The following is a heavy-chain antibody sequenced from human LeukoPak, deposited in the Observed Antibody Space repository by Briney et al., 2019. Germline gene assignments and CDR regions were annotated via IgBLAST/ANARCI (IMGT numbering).Heavy chain of an antibody. CDR2: ISSGSSYI. J-gene: IGHJ4*02. D-gene: IGHD3-10*01. V-gene: IGHV3-21*01. CDR3: ARGDHYYGSGSYYI. CDR1: GFTFGDYS. Sequence: GGSLRLSCAASGFTFGDYSMDWVRQAPGKGLEWVSSISSGSSYIYYTDSVRGRFTISRDNAKSSLYLQVNSLRVEDTAVYYCARGDHYYGSGSYYIWGQGTLVTVSS.